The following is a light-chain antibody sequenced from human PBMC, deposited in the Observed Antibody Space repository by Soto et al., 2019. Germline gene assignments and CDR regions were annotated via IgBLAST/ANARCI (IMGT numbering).Light chain of an antibody. J-gene: IGKJ1*01. V-gene: IGKV3-15*01. Sequence: KVITQSPSTLSVSPGERATLSCRASQSVSSNLAWYQQKPGQAPRLLIYGASTKATGIPAKFSGGGSGTEFTLTISSLQSEDFAVYYCQQYNNWPWTFGQGTKVDIK. CDR1: QSVSSN. CDR3: QQYNNWPWT. CDR2: GAS.